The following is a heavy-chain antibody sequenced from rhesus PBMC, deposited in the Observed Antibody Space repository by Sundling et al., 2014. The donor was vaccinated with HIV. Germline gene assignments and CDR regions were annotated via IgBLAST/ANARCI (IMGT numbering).Heavy chain of an antibody. V-gene: IGHV4S10*01. CDR1: GGSISDNDF. J-gene: IGHJ4*01. D-gene: IGHD2-15*01. CDR2: IYGSSTNT. Sequence: QVQLQESGPGLVKPSETLSLTCAVSGGSISDNDFWNWIRQPPGKGLEWIGYIYGSSTNTNYNPSLKSRVTISADTSKNQFSLKLNSVTAADTAVYYCARAAIGVVELTAPLRSFDYWGQGVLVTVSS. CDR3: ARAAIGVVELTAPLRSFDY.